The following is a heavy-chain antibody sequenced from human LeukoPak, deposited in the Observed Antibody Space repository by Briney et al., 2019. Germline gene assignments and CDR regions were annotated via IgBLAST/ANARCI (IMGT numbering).Heavy chain of an antibody. D-gene: IGHD3-9*01. J-gene: IGHJ6*04. V-gene: IGHV3-30*18. Sequence: GGSLRLSCAASGFTFSSYGMHGVRQAPGKGLEGVAVISYGGRNIYYADSVKGGFTISRDNSKNTLYLQMNSLRAEDTAVYYCAKDYRSRHGYYDILTGYYYYGMDVWGKGTTVTVSS. CDR2: ISYGGRNI. CDR1: GFTFSSYG. CDR3: AKDYRSRHGYYDILTGYYYYGMDV.